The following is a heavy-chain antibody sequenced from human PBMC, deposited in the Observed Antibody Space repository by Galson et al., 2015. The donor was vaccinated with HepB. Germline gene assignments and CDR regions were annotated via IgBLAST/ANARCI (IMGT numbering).Heavy chain of an antibody. V-gene: IGHV3-74*01. J-gene: IGHJ4*02. CDR1: GFTISTYW. D-gene: IGHD3-22*01. Sequence: SLRLSCAASGFTISTYWMHWVRQAQGKGLVWVSRINSDASSTDYADSVRGRFTISRDNAKNTLYLQMNSLRAEDTAVYYCARDRHLYYYNSGGFLSWGRGTLVTVSS. CDR2: INSDASST. CDR3: ARDRHLYYYNSGGFLS.